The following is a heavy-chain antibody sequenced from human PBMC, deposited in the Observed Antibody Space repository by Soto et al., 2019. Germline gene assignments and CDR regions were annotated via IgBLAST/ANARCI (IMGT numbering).Heavy chain of an antibody. CDR2: IYYSGST. J-gene: IGHJ5*02. V-gene: IGHV4-59*08. CDR1: GGSISSYY. D-gene: IGHD3-9*01. Sequence: SETLSLTCTVSGGSISSYYWSWIRQPPGKGLEWIGYIYYSGSTNYNPSLKSRVTISVDTSKNQFSLKLSSVTAADTAVYYCARHRGGGPLRYFPDDWFDPWGQGTLVTVSS. CDR3: ARHRGGGPLRYFPDDWFDP.